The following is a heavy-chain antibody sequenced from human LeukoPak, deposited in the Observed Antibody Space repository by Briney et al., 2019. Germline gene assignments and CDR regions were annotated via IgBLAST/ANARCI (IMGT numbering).Heavy chain of an antibody. V-gene: IGHV3-53*01. CDR3: AKHRSPTELDDYYFDY. CDR2: IYSGGST. CDR1: GFTVSSNY. D-gene: IGHD1-7*01. Sequence: GGSLRLSCAASGFTVSSNYMSWVRQAPGKGLEWVSVIYSGGSTYYADSVKGRFTISRDNSKNTLYLQMNSLRAEDTAVYYCAKHRSPTELDDYYFDYWGQGTLVTVSS. J-gene: IGHJ4*02.